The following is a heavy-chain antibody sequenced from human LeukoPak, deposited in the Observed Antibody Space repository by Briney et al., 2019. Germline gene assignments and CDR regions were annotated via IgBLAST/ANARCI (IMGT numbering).Heavy chain of an antibody. CDR2: ISSSGSTI. J-gene: IGHJ4*02. V-gene: IGHV3-48*03. Sequence: GGSLRLSCAASGFTFSSYEMNWVRRAPGKGLEWVSYISSSGSTIYYADSVKGRFTISRDNAKNSLYLQMNSLRAEDTAVYYCAKDRYYGSGSSSHYFDYWGQGTLVTVSS. D-gene: IGHD3-10*01. CDR3: AKDRYYGSGSSSHYFDY. CDR1: GFTFSSYE.